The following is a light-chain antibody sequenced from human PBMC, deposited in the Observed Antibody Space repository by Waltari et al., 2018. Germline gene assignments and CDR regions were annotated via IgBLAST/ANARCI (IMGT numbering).Light chain of an antibody. CDR2: GAY. CDR3: QQRSNWPPALT. J-gene: IGKJ4*01. CDR1: QSVGNN. V-gene: IGKV3-15*01. Sequence: EILMTQSPATLSVSPGEVATLSCRASQSVGNNLAWYQQKPGQPPRVVVYGAYRRARGIPARFSGSGSGTEFTLTISSLEPEDFAVYYCQQRSNWPPALTFGGGTKVEIK.